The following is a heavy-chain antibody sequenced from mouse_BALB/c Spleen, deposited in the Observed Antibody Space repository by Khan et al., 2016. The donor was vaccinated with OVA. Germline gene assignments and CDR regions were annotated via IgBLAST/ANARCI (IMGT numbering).Heavy chain of an antibody. Sequence: QVRLQQSGAELARPGASVKMSCKASGYTFTSYTIHWVRQRPGQAPEWIGHINPSNNYTNYNQNFKDKATLIVDKSYSTAYMQLSSLTSEDSAVYYYVKEGAYHRSDGWFAYWGQGTLVTVSA. V-gene: IGHV1-4*01. J-gene: IGHJ3*01. CDR2: INPSNNYT. D-gene: IGHD2-14*01. CDR3: VKEGAYHRSDGWFAY. CDR1: GYTFTSYT.